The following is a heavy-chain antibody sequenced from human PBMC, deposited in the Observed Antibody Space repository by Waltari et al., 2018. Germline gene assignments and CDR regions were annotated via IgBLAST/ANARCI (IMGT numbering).Heavy chain of an antibody. J-gene: IGHJ3*02. CDR2: INPNSGGT. CDR1: GYTFHGYY. Sequence: QVQLVQSGAEVKKPGASVKVSCKAYGYTFHGYYMPWVRQAPGQGLEWMGWINPNSGGTNYAQKFQGRVTMTRDTSISTAYMELSRLRSDDTAVYYCASGRNYDFWSGTDDAFDIWGQGTMVTVSS. V-gene: IGHV1-2*02. CDR3: ASGRNYDFWSGTDDAFDI. D-gene: IGHD3-3*01.